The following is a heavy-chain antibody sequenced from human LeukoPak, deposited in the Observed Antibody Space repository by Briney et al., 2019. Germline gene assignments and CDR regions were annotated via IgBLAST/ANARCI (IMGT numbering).Heavy chain of an antibody. CDR1: GFTFDTNA. CDR3: ANSKGIAVAGTFDY. J-gene: IGHJ4*02. V-gene: IGHV3-23*01. D-gene: IGHD6-19*01. Sequence: PGGSPRLSCAASGFTFDTNAMSWVRQAPRKGLEWVSAISSSGGATYYADSVKGRFTISRDNSKNTLYLQMNSLRAEDTAVYYCANSKGIAVAGTFDYWGQGTLVTVSS. CDR2: ISSSGGAT.